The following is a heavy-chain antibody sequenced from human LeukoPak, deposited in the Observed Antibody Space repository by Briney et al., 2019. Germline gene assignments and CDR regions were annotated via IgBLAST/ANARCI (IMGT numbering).Heavy chain of an antibody. CDR1: GGSISSGDYY. CDR3: ARVTGDSSGYYYFDY. D-gene: IGHD3-22*01. J-gene: IGHJ4*02. Sequence: KPSQTLSLTCTVSGGSISSGDYYWSWIRQPPGKGLEWIGYIYYSGSTYYNPSLKSRVTISVDTSKNQFSLKLSSVTAADTAVHYCARVTGDSSGYYYFDYWGQGTLVTVSS. V-gene: IGHV4-30-4*08. CDR2: IYYSGST.